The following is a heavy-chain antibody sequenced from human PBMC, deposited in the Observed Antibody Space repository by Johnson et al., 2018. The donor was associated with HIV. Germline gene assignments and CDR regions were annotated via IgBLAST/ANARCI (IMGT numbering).Heavy chain of an antibody. Sequence: QVQLVESGGGVVQPGRSLRLSCAASRFTFSSYAMHWVRQAPGKGLAWVAVISYDGRNKYYADSVTGRFPISRDNSKNTLYLQMNSLRAEDTAVYYCARDRAPREVVTDAFDIWGQGTMVTVSS. CDR1: RFTFSSYA. D-gene: IGHD4-23*01. CDR2: ISYDGRNK. V-gene: IGHV3-30-3*01. J-gene: IGHJ3*02. CDR3: ARDRAPREVVTDAFDI.